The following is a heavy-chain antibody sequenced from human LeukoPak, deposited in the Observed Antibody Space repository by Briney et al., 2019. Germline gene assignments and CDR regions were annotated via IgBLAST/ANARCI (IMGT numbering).Heavy chain of an antibody. CDR2: IKQDGREK. Sequence: GGALRLSCAASGFTLSNHWRSRVRQPPGKGPEGVANIKQDGREKYYVDSVKGRFTISTENAKNSLYLPMTSLRGEDTAVYSCAREFRTAAIPFYYHYAMDVWGQGTTVTVSS. CDR3: AREFRTAAIPFYYHYAMDV. J-gene: IGHJ6*02. V-gene: IGHV3-7*01. CDR1: GFTLSNHW. D-gene: IGHD2-2*01.